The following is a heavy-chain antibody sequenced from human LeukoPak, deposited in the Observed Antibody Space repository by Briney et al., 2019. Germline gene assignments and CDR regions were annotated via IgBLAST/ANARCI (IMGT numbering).Heavy chain of an antibody. CDR2: ITSSSSTI. CDR1: GFTFSSYS. CDR3: ATTGDGLTIDY. D-gene: IGHD7-27*01. Sequence: SGGSLRLSCAVSGFTFSSYSMNWVRQAPGKGLEWVSFITSSSSTIYYADSVKDRFTISRDNAKNSLYLQMNSLRAEDTAVYYCATTGDGLTIDYWGQGTLVTVSS. J-gene: IGHJ4*02. V-gene: IGHV3-48*01.